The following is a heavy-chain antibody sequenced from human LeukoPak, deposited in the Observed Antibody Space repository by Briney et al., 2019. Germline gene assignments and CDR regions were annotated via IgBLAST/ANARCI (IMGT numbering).Heavy chain of an antibody. J-gene: IGHJ4*02. CDR2: INPNSGST. CDR3: ARGHWRGLSTPPWDY. V-gene: IGHV1-2*02. D-gene: IGHD3-16*01. CDR1: GYTFTGYY. Sequence: ASVKVSCKASGYTFTGYYIHWVRQAPGQGLEWMGWINPNSGSTKAAQKFQDRVTMTRDTSISTAYMELSRLRSDDTAMYYCARGHWRGLSTPPWDYWGQGTLVTVSS.